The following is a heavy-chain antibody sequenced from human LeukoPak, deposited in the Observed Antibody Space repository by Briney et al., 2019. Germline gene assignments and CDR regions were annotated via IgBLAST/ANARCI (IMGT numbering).Heavy chain of an antibody. V-gene: IGHV4-59*01. D-gene: IGHD5-18*01. CDR1: GGSISSYY. CDR2: IYYSGST. J-gene: IGHJ4*02. CDR3: ASVRGYSYNY. Sequence: SETLSHTCTVSGGSISSYYWSWIRQPPGKGLEWIGYIYYSGSTNYNPSLKSRVTISVDTSKNQFSLKLSSVTAADTAVYYCASVRGYSYNYWGQGTLVTVSS.